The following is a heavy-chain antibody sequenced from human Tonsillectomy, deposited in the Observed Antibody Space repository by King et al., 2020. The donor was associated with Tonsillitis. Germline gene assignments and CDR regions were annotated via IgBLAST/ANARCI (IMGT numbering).Heavy chain of an antibody. D-gene: IGHD3-10*01. CDR1: GYTFTTYA. Sequence: QLVQSGVEVKKPGASVKVSCKASGYTFTTYAMHWVRQAPGQGLEWMARINAGTGNTRYSQKFQGRVTVTRDISATTAYMELSNLRSEDTAVYYCARVVPGAYGSGSHYNYFDYWGQGTLVTVSS. J-gene: IGHJ4*02. CDR3: ARVVPGAYGSGSHYNYFDY. CDR2: INAGTGNT. V-gene: IGHV1-3*01.